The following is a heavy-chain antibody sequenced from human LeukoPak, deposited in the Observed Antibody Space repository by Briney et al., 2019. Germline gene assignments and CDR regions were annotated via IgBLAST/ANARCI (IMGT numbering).Heavy chain of an antibody. CDR1: GYTFTVYY. CDR3: ASGRPYCSSTSCYIKDYYYGMDV. J-gene: IGHJ6*02. Sequence: ASVTVSFKASGYTFTVYYMDWVRQAPGQGMEWMGWINPNSGGTNYAQKFQGRVTMTRDTSISTAYMELSRLRSDDTAVYYCASGRPYCSSTSCYIKDYYYGMDVWGQGTTVTVSS. D-gene: IGHD2-2*02. V-gene: IGHV1-2*02. CDR2: INPNSGGT.